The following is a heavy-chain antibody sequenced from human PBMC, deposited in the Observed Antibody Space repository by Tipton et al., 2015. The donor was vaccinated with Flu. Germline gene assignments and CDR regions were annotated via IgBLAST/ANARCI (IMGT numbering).Heavy chain of an antibody. CDR1: GFTFGSYG. V-gene: IGHV3-30*18. Sequence: RSLRLSCAASGFTFGSYGMYWVRQAPGKGLEWVAVISYDGSNKYYADSVKGRFTISRDNSKNTLYMQMDTLRVEDTAVYYCAKDMIGYRSGFDSWGQGTLVTVSP. CDR3: AKDMIGYRSGFDS. J-gene: IGHJ4*02. D-gene: IGHD6-19*01. CDR2: ISYDGSNK.